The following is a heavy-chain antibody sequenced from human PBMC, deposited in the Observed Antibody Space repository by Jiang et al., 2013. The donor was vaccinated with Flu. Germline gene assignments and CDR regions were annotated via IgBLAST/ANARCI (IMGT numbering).Heavy chain of an antibody. CDR2: INTNTGNP. D-gene: IGHD3-9*01. CDR3: ARDMSLTGDNYYYGMDV. J-gene: IGHJ6*02. CDR1: GYTFTSYA. V-gene: IGHV7-4-1*02. Sequence: QSGSELKKPGASVKVSCKASGYTFTSYAMNWVRQAPGQGLEWMGWINTNTGNPTYAQGFTGRFVFSLDTSVSTAYLQISSLKAEDTAVYYCARDMSLTGDNYYYGMDVWGRRDHGHRLL.